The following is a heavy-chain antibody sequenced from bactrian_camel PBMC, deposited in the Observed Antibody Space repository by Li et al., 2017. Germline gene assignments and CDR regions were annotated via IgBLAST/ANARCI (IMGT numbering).Heavy chain of an antibody. CDR1: GISISSNC. CDR2: INSGCGA. V-gene: IGHV3S53*01. D-gene: IGHD2*01. CDR3: AIKHRGGYYCSILERAFNH. J-gene: IGHJ4*01. Sequence: HVQLVESGGGSVQTGGSLRLSCAVSGISISSNCMAWFRHAPGKERERVASINSGCGADYADSVADRFTISRDDAKNTVYLQMNSLKPEDTAMYYCAIKHRGGYYCSILERAFNHWGQGTQVTVS.